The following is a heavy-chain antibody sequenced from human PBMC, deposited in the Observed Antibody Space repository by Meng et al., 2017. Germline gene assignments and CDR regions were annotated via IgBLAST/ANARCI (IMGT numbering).Heavy chain of an antibody. Sequence: LPLLQSGPGLVPPSDPLSLTCTVSGGSISSSGYDWGWIRQPPGTGLEWIGSIYYSGSTYYNPSLKSRVTISVDTSKNQFSLKLSSVTAADTAVYYCARDSSTVTTLRYWGQGTLVTVSS. CDR1: GGSISSSGYD. J-gene: IGHJ4*02. CDR3: ARDSSTVTTLRY. D-gene: IGHD4-17*01. CDR2: IYYSGST. V-gene: IGHV4-39*07.